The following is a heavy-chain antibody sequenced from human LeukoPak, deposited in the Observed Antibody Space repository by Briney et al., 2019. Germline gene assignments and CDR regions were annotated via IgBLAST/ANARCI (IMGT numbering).Heavy chain of an antibody. CDR3: ARDLGYSDGWFDP. V-gene: IGHV4-59*01. D-gene: IGHD1-26*01. CDR1: GGSISSYY. J-gene: IGHJ5*02. Sequence: SETLPLTCTVSGGSISSYYWSWIRQPPGKGLEWIGYIYYSGSTNYSPSLKSRVTISVDTSKNQFSLKLSSVTPADTAVYYCARDLGYSDGWFDPWGQGTLVTVSS. CDR2: IYYSGST.